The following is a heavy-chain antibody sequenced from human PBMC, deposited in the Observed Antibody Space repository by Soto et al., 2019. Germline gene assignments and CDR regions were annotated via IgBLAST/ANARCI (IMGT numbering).Heavy chain of an antibody. CDR3: ARAIKYGDYSRWFDP. V-gene: IGHV1-58*02. Sequence: ASVKVSCKASGFTFTSSAMQWVRQARGQRLEWKGWIVVGSGNTNYAQKFQERVTITRDMSTSTAYMELSSLRSEDTAVYYCARAIKYGDYSRWFDPWGPGTLVTVSS. CDR2: IVVGSGNT. CDR1: GFTFTSSA. D-gene: IGHD4-17*01. J-gene: IGHJ5*02.